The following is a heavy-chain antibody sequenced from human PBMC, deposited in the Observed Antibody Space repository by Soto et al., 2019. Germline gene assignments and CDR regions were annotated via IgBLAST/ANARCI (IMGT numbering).Heavy chain of an antibody. CDR2: IYQNGNT. J-gene: IGHJ4*03. Sequence: SETLSLTCIVSGDSITSPSSSWTWFRQPPRKSLEWIGYIYQNGNTYYNPSVKGRVTISVDRSKNQFSLSLQSVTAADTAVYFCARRKLGDVFDIWGPGTLVTVSS. D-gene: IGHD3-16*01. CDR1: GDSITSPSSS. V-gene: IGHV4-30-2*01. CDR3: ARRKLGDVFDI.